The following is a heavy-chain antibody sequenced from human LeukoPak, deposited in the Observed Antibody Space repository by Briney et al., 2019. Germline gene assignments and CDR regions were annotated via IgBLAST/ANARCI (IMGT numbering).Heavy chain of an antibody. V-gene: IGHV3-30*04. D-gene: IGHD2-21*02. CDR3: AAHNTYCGGDCFPKGLGYFDY. J-gene: IGHJ4*02. CDR2: ISYDGSNK. CDR1: GFTFSSYA. Sequence: PGGSLRLSCAASGFTFSSYAMHWVRQAPGKGLEWVTVISYDGSNKYYADSVKGRFTISRDNSKNTLYLQMNSLRAEDTAVYYCAAHNTYCGGDCFPKGLGYFDYWGQGTLVTVSS.